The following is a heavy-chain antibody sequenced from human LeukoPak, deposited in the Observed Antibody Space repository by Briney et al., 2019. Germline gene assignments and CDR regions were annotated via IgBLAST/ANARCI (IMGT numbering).Heavy chain of an antibody. V-gene: IGHV1-24*01. Sequence: ASVKVSCKVSGYTLTELSMHWVRQAPGKGLEWMGGFDPEDGETIYAQKFQGRVTMTRDTSISTAYMELSRLRSDDTAVYYCATHTPITMVRGVMISWGQGTLVTVSS. D-gene: IGHD3-10*01. J-gene: IGHJ4*02. CDR1: GYTLTELS. CDR3: ATHTPITMVRGVMIS. CDR2: FDPEDGET.